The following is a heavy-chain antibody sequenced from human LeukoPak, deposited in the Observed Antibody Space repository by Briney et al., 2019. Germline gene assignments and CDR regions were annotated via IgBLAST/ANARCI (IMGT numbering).Heavy chain of an antibody. V-gene: IGHV1-46*01. CDR3: ARDGYCSGGSCYSDY. CDR1: GYTFTSYY. Sequence: ASVKVSCKASGYTFTSYYMHWVRQAPGQGLEWMGIINPSGGSTSYAQKFQGRVTITADKSTSTAYMELSSLRSEDTAVYYCARDGYCSGGSCYSDYWGQGTLVTVAS. D-gene: IGHD2-15*01. J-gene: IGHJ4*02. CDR2: INPSGGST.